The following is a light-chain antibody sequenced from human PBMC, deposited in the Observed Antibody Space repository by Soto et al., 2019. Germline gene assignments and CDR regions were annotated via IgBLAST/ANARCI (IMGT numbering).Light chain of an antibody. Sequence: DIVLTHSTGTLSLSPGERATLSCRASQSVGSIYLAWYQQKPGQAPSLLIHGASNRASGIPDRFSGSGSGTDFTLSISRLEPEDFAVYYCQQDGSSPRTFGQGTKVEIK. CDR2: GAS. J-gene: IGKJ1*01. CDR3: QQDGSSPRT. CDR1: QSVGSIY. V-gene: IGKV3-20*01.